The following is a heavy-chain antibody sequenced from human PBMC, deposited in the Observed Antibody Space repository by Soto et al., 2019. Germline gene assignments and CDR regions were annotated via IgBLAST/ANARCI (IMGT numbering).Heavy chain of an antibody. V-gene: IGHV1-18*01. CDR1: GYTFTSYG. J-gene: IGHJ6*02. CDR3: ARHGQRYGDYDYYYYGMDV. Sequence: ASVKVSCKASGYTFTSYGISWVRQAPGQGLEWMGWISAYNGNTNYAQKLQGRVTMTTDTSTSTAYMELRSLRSDDTAVYYCARHGQRYGDYDYYYYGMDVWGQGTKVTVSS. D-gene: IGHD4-17*01. CDR2: ISAYNGNT.